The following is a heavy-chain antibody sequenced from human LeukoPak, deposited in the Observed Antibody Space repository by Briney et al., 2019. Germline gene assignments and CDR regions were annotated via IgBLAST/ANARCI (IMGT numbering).Heavy chain of an antibody. J-gene: IGHJ4*02. V-gene: IGHV3-23*01. CDR3: ATGKGGVVVVITTAFGY. Sequence: QPGGSLRLSCAASGFTFSSCGMSWVRQAPGKGLEWVSAISGSGGSTYYADSVKGRFTISRDNSKNTLYLQMNSLRAEDTAVYYCATGKGGVVVVITTAFGYWGQGTLVTVSS. D-gene: IGHD3-22*01. CDR2: ISGSGGST. CDR1: GFTFSSCG.